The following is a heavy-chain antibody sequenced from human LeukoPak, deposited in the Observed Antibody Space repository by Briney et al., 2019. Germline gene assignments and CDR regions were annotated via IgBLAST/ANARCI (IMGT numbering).Heavy chain of an antibody. V-gene: IGHV3-21*01. CDR3: ARDTDGFESGYGYYYYHGMDV. J-gene: IGHJ6*02. CDR2: ISSSSGYI. CDR1: GITISTYS. Sequence: PGGSLRLSCAASGITISTYSTNWVRQAPGKGLEWVSSISSSSGYIYYEDSVQGRFTISRDNAKNSLYLQMNSLRAEDTAVYYCARDTDGFESGYGYYYYHGMDVWGQGTTVTVSS. D-gene: IGHD3-3*01.